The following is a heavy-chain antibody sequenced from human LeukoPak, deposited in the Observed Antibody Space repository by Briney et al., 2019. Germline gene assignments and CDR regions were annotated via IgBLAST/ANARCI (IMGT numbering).Heavy chain of an antibody. V-gene: IGHV4-59*08. J-gene: IGHJ4*02. CDR3: ARHHWVSGYDSSGYYPYYFDY. CDR1: GGSISSYY. Sequence: PSETLSLTCTVSGGSISSYYWSWIRQPPGKGLEWIGYIYYSGSTNYNPSLRSRVTISADTSKNQFSLKLSSVTAADTAVYYCARHHWVSGYDSSGYYPYYFDYWGQGTLVTVSS. CDR2: IYYSGST. D-gene: IGHD3-22*01.